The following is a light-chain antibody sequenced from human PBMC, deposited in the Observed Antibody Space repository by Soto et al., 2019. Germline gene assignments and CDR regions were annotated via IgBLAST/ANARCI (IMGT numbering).Light chain of an antibody. CDR1: QSLLHSNGYNY. CDR2: LDS. Sequence: DIVMTQSPLSLPVTPGEPASISCRSSQSLLHSNGYNYLDWYVQKPGQSPQLLIYLDSNRACGVPDRFSGSGSGTDFTLKISRVEAEDVGVYYCMQTLQTPSTFGQGTKVEIK. CDR3: MQTLQTPST. V-gene: IGKV2-28*01. J-gene: IGKJ1*01.